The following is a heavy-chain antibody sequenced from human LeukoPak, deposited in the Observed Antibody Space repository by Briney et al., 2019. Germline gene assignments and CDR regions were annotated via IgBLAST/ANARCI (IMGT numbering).Heavy chain of an antibody. CDR2: IYSGGST. V-gene: IGHV3-53*01. J-gene: IGHJ4*02. Sequence: GGSLRLSCAASGFTVSSNSMSWVRQAPGKGLEWVSVIYSGGSTYYADSVKGRFTISRDNSKNTLYLQMNSLRAEDTAVYYCARTGLDGSLSFDYWGQGTLVTVSS. CDR1: GFTVSSNS. D-gene: IGHD3/OR15-3a*01. CDR3: ARTGLDGSLSFDY.